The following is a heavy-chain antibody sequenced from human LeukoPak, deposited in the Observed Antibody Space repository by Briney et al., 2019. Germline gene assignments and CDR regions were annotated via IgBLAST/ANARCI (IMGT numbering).Heavy chain of an antibody. D-gene: IGHD6-13*01. CDR2: IYYSGST. CDR3: ARNSRYSSSWYGGYFDY. Sequence: PSETLSLTCTVSGGSISSYYWSWIRQPPGKGLEWIGYIYYSGSTNYNPSLKSRVTISVDTSKNQFSLKLSSVTAADTAVYYCARNSRYSSSWYGGYFDYWGQGTLVTVSS. CDR1: GGSISSYY. J-gene: IGHJ4*02. V-gene: IGHV4-59*12.